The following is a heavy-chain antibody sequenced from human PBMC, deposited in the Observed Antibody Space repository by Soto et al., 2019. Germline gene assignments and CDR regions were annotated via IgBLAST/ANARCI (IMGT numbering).Heavy chain of an antibody. CDR1: GYTFTSYW. J-gene: IGHJ6*02. Sequence: GESLKISCKGSGYTFTSYWIGWVRQMPGKGLEWMGIIYPGDSDTRYSPSFQGQVTISADKSISTAYLQWSSLKASDTAMYYCARTSAAGKYYYGMDVWGQGTTVTVS. D-gene: IGHD6-13*01. V-gene: IGHV5-51*01. CDR2: IYPGDSDT. CDR3: ARTSAAGKYYYGMDV.